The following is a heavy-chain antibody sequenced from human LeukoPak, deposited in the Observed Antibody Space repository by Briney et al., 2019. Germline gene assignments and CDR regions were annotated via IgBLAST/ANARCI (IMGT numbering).Heavy chain of an antibody. CDR2: ISNSGGST. CDR3: AKDGSTVTGSGDH. V-gene: IGHV3-23*01. Sequence: GGSLRLSCEASGFTFSSYAMSWVRQAPGKGLEWVSVISNSGGSTYYAASVKGRFTISRDNSKNKLYLQMSSLRAEDTAVYYCAKDGSTVTGSGDHRGQGTLVTVPS. D-gene: IGHD2-15*01. CDR1: GFTFSSYA. J-gene: IGHJ4*01.